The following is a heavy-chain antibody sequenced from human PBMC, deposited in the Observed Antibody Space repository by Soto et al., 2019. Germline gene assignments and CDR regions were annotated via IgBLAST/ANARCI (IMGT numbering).Heavy chain of an antibody. J-gene: IGHJ6*03. CDR3: ASGKSQMTQDRMGFYYYMDV. Sequence: QVQLVQSGAEVKKPGSSVRISCAASGATFNDYTFTWVRRAPGQGLEWMGRVIPLLDASNYAEKFQDRVTITADRFTSTVYMGLSGLKSEDSAIYYCASGKSQMTQDRMGFYYYMDVWGKGTTVTVSS. V-gene: IGHV1-69*08. CDR1: GATFNDYT. CDR2: VIPLLDAS. D-gene: IGHD2-15*01.